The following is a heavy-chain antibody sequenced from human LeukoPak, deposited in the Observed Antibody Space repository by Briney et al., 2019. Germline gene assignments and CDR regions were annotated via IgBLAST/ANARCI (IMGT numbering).Heavy chain of an antibody. CDR3: ARDLSTNLIYY. CDR2: ISYDGSNK. V-gene: IGHV3-30*04. J-gene: IGHJ4*02. Sequence: PGGSLRLSCAASGFTFSSYAMHWVRQAPGKGLEWVAVISYDGSNKYYADSVKGRFTISRDNSKNTLYLQMNSLRAEDTAVYYCARDLSTNLIYYWGQGTLVTVSS. CDR1: GFTFSSYA. D-gene: IGHD3-3*01.